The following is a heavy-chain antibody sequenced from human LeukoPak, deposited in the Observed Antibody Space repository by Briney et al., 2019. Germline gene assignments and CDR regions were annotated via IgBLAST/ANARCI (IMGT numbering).Heavy chain of an antibody. Sequence: GRSPRLYSTAYGFTFGDSAMSWGRQAPGPGPELLGCIKSKADGGTTEYAAPVKGRFTISRDDSKNTLYLQMNSLKTEDTAVYYCTTSPTFGGANYWGQGTLVTVSS. V-gene: IGHV3-49*04. CDR3: TTSPTFGGANY. CDR2: IKSKADGGTT. CDR1: GFTFGDSA. D-gene: IGHD3-16*01. J-gene: IGHJ4*02.